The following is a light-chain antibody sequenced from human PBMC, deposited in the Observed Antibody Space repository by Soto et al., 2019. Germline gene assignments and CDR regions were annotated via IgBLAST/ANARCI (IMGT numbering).Light chain of an antibody. Sequence: DIQLTQSPSTLSASVGDRVTITCRASQSINGWLAWYQQKPGQAPNLLIYGASSRATGIPDRFSGSGSGTDFTLTISRLEPEDFAVYYCQQYGSSHTFGQGTKLEIK. CDR2: GAS. CDR1: QSINGW. J-gene: IGKJ2*01. V-gene: IGKV1-5*01. CDR3: QQYGSSHT.